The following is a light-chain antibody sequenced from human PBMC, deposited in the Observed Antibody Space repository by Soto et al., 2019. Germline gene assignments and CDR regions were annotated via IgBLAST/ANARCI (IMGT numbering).Light chain of an antibody. CDR2: DDS. Sequence: SYELTQPPSVSVAPGQTARITCGGNNIGSKNVHWYQQKPGQAPVRVVFDDSDRPSGISERFSGSNSGNTATLTISRVEAGDEADYFCHVLDSRSEHFVFGAGTKVTVL. CDR1: NIGSKN. J-gene: IGLJ1*01. CDR3: HVLDSRSEHFV. V-gene: IGLV3-21*02.